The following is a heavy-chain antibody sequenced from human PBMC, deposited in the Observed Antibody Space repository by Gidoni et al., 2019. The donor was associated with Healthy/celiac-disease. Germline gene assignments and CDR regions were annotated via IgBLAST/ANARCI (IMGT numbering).Heavy chain of an antibody. V-gene: IGHV1-69*01. CDR3: ARALVVPAAMPATIYGMDV. CDR1: GGTFSSYA. CDR2: IIPIFGTA. D-gene: IGHD2-2*01. Sequence: QVQLVQSGAEVKKPGSSVKVSCKASGGTFSSYAISWVRQAPGQGLEWMGGIIPIFGTANYAQKFQGRVTITADESTSTAYMELSSLRSEDTAVYYCARALVVPAAMPATIYGMDVWGQGTTVTVSS. J-gene: IGHJ6*02.